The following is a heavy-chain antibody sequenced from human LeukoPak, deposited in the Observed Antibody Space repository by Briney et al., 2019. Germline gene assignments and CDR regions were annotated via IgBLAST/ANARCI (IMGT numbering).Heavy chain of an antibody. CDR3: ARHQGSNWISPIDY. D-gene: IGHD1-20*01. CDR2: IYDSGST. J-gene: IGHJ4*02. V-gene: IGHV4-59*08. Sequence: SETLSLTCTVSGGSMSSYYWSWIRQPPGQGLEWIGYIYDSGSTNYNPSLKSRVTISIDTSKNQFSLKLSSVTATDTALYYCARHQGSNWISPIDYWGEGNLVTVSS. CDR1: GGSMSSYY.